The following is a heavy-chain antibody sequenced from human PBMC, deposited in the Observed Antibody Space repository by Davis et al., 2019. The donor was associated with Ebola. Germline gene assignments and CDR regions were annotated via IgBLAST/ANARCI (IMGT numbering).Heavy chain of an antibody. Sequence: GESLKISCAASGFTFINYWMRWVRQAPGKGLEWVSRANSDGSTTGYGDSVKGRFTISRDNARNTLYLQMNSLRAEDTAVYYCSREVRGGFSPMDLWGTGTTVTVSS. J-gene: IGHJ6*04. D-gene: IGHD5-18*01. CDR2: ANSDGSTT. CDR1: GFTFINYW. CDR3: SREVRGGFSPMDL. V-gene: IGHV3-74*01.